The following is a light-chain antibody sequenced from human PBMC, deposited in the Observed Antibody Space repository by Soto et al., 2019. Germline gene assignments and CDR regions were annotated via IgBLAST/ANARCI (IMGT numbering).Light chain of an antibody. CDR1: QSVSSY. Sequence: EIVLTQSPATLSLSPGERATLSCRASQSVSSYLAWYQQKPGQAPRLLIYDASSRATGIPARFSGSGSGTDCTLTISNLEPEDFAVYYGQQRSNWGPLTFGGGTKVEIK. CDR2: DAS. V-gene: IGKV3-11*01. J-gene: IGKJ4*01. CDR3: QQRSNWGPLT.